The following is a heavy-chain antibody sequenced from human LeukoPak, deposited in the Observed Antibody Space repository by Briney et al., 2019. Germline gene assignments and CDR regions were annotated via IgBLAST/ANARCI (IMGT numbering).Heavy chain of an antibody. J-gene: IGHJ4*02. D-gene: IGHD3-10*01. Sequence: ASVTVSYKVSGFILTELSIHWLRLAPGKGLEGVGSFDREDDETMYAQHLQGRVTMTEGISADTAFLQLRSLTFEDTAVYYCVTDHYNNHGNFDFWGQGTLVTVSS. CDR2: FDREDDET. V-gene: IGHV1-24*01. CDR1: GFILTELS. CDR3: VTDHYNNHGNFDF.